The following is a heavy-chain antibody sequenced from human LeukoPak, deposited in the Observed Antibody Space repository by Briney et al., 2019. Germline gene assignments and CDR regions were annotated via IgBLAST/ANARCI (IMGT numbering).Heavy chain of an antibody. D-gene: IGHD3-10*01. CDR3: AKDGVKNYGYVWD. Sequence: PGGSLRLSCAASGFTFSAFAMRWVRQAPRKGLQWVSSVRGDNTLTYYADSVKGRFTVSRDNSKNTLYLHMNSLRADDTAIYYCAKDGVKNYGYVWDWGQGTLVTVSS. CDR1: GFTFSAFA. CDR2: VRGDNTLT. V-gene: IGHV3-23*01. J-gene: IGHJ4*02.